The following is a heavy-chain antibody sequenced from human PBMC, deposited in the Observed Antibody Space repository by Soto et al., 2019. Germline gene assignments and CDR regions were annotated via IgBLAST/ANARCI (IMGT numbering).Heavy chain of an antibody. J-gene: IGHJ4*02. Sequence: QVQLVQSGAEVKKPGSSVKVSCKASGGTFSCYTISWVRQAPGQGLEWMGRIIPILGIANYAQKFQGRVTITADKSTSTAYMELSSLRSEDTAVYYCASMGTTVTSTDDYWGQGTLVTVSS. D-gene: IGHD4-17*01. CDR3: ASMGTTVTSTDDY. V-gene: IGHV1-69*02. CDR2: IIPILGIA. CDR1: GGTFSCYT.